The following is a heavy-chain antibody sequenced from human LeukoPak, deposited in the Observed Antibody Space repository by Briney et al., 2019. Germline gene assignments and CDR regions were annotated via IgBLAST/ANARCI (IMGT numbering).Heavy chain of an antibody. Sequence: GGSLRLSCAASGFTFSNFWMNWVRQAPGKGLEWVASINHNGNVNYYVDSVKGRFTISRDNAKNSLYLQMSNLRAEDTAVYFCARGGGLDVWGQGATVTVSS. CDR2: INHNGNVN. V-gene: IGHV3-7*03. D-gene: IGHD3-16*01. CDR1: GFTFSNFW. CDR3: ARGGGLDV. J-gene: IGHJ6*02.